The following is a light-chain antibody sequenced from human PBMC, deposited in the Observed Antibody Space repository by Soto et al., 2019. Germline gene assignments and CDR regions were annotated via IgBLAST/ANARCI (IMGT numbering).Light chain of an antibody. V-gene: IGKV3-15*01. CDR3: EQYNNWPIT. Sequence: EIVMTQSPGTLSVSPGERATLSCRASQYIGSNLAWYQQKPGQAPGLLIYGASTRATGIPARFSGFGSGTEFTLTISSLQSEDFAVYYCEQYNNWPITFGQGTRLEI. CDR1: QYIGSN. J-gene: IGKJ5*01. CDR2: GAS.